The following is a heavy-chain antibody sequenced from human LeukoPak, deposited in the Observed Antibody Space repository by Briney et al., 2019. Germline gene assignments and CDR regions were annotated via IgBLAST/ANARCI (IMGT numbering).Heavy chain of an antibody. CDR3: TRETPDGYDY. J-gene: IGHJ4*02. V-gene: IGHV3-21*05. Sequence: GGSLRLSCAASGFTFSSYSMNWVRQAPGKGLEWVSYISSSSSYIYYADSVKGRFTISRDNAKNSLYLQMNSLRAEDTAMYYCTRETPDGYDYWGQGTLVTVSS. D-gene: IGHD5-24*01. CDR2: ISSSSSYI. CDR1: GFTFSSYS.